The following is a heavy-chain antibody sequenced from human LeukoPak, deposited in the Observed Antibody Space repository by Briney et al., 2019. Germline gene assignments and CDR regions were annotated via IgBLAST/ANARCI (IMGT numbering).Heavy chain of an antibody. V-gene: IGHV4-39*07. J-gene: IGHJ3*02. D-gene: IGHD1-14*01. CDR3: ARERESWQPVNSWVWAFDI. CDR2: MYYSGST. Sequence: SETLSLTCTVSGGSISSSIYYWGWIRQPPGKGLEWIGSMYYSGSTFYNPSLKSRVTISIDTSKNQFSLKLRSLTAADTAVYYCARERESWQPVNSWVWAFDIWGQGTMVTVSS. CDR1: GGSISSSIYY.